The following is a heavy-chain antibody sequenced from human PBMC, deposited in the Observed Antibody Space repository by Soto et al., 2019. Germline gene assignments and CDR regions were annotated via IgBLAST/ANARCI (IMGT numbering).Heavy chain of an antibody. CDR2: INSDGSST. V-gene: IGHV3-74*01. Sequence: EVQLVESGGGLVQPGGSLRLSCAASGFTFSSYWMHWVRQAPGKGLVWVSRINSDGSSTSYADSVKGRFTISRDNAKNTLYLQMNSLRAEDTAVYYCARRTYYYDSSGYYHDAFDIWGQGTMVTVSS. D-gene: IGHD3-22*01. CDR1: GFTFSSYW. J-gene: IGHJ3*02. CDR3: ARRTYYYDSSGYYHDAFDI.